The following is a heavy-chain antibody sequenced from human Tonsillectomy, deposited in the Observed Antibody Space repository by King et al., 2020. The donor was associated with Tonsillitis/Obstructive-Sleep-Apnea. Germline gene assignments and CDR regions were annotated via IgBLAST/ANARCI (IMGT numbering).Heavy chain of an antibody. CDR3: ARGTLIPAGIEF. CDR2: INIVGSET. J-gene: IGHJ4*02. CDR1: GFTFSNYW. V-gene: IGHV3-74*01. D-gene: IGHD2-2*01. Sequence: EVQLQESGGGLVQPGGSLRLSCAVSGFTFSNYWMHWVRQAPGMGLVWGSNINIVGSETTSADSGKGRFTISRDNAKNTLYLQMNSLGAEETAVYYWARGTLIPAGIEFWAQGTLVNVSS.